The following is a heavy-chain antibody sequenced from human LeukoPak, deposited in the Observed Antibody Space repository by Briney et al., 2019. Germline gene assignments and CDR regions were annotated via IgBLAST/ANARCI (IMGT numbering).Heavy chain of an antibody. J-gene: IGHJ4*02. CDR2: ISGNNDNP. V-gene: IGHV1-18*01. CDR3: ARDGTSTDDY. Sequence: ASVKVSCKTSGYTFSNLGISWVRQAPGQGLELMGWISGNNDNPNYGQKFQGRFTVTTDSSTSTAYMELRNLRSDDTAVYYCARDGTSTDDYWGQGTLVTVSS. D-gene: IGHD2-2*01. CDR1: GYTFSNLG.